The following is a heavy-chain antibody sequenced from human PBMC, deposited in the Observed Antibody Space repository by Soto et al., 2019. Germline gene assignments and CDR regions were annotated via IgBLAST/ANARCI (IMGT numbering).Heavy chain of an antibody. CDR1: GFTFSTYA. V-gene: IGHV3-33*01. CDR3: AREARWGIGYYGARDAFDI. Sequence: QVQLVESGGGVVQPGRSLRLSCAVSGFTFSTYAMHWVRQAPGKGLEWVAVLWYDGSNKSYADSVKGRFTISRDNSKNTLHLQTNRLRAEDTAIYYCAREARWGIGYYGARDAFDIWGQGTMVTISS. D-gene: IGHD3-3*01. CDR2: LWYDGSNK. J-gene: IGHJ3*02.